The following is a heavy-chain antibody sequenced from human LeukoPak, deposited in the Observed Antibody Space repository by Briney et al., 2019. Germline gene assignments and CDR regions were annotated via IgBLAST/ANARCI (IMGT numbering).Heavy chain of an antibody. J-gene: IGHJ4*02. Sequence: GRSLRLSCAASGFTFSSYAMHWVRQAPGKGLERVAVISYDGSNKYYADSVKGRFTLSRDNSRNTLDLQMNSLGPEDTAVYYCAKEYDSGGYGAYFDYWGQGTLVTVSS. V-gene: IGHV3-30-3*01. CDR3: AKEYDSGGYGAYFDY. D-gene: IGHD3-10*01. CDR1: GFTFSSYA. CDR2: ISYDGSNK.